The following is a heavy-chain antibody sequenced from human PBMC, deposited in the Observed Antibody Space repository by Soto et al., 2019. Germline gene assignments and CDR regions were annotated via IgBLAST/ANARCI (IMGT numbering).Heavy chain of an antibody. D-gene: IGHD6-6*01. Sequence: ASVKVSCKASGYTFTSYGISWVRQAPGQGLEWMGWISAYNGNTNYAQKLQGRVTMTTDTSTSTAYMELRSLRSDDTAVYYCARIEYSISSGSWFDPWGQGTLVTVSS. CDR2: ISAYNGNT. V-gene: IGHV1-18*04. J-gene: IGHJ5*02. CDR1: GYTFTSYG. CDR3: ARIEYSISSGSWFDP.